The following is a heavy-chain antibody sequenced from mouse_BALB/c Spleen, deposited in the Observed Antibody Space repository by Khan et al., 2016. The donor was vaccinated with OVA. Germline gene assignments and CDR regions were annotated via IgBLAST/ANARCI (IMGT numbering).Heavy chain of an antibody. J-gene: IGHJ4*01. CDR3: GYSFPLCAMDY. CDR1: GFNIKDTY. D-gene: IGHD1-2*01. Sequence: VQLQQSGAELMKPGASVKLSCTVSGFNIKDTYMHWVKQRLEQGLEWIGRIDPANGNTKYAPKFQGMATMTADTSSTTAYLKFSSLSSDDTAVFYSGYSFPLCAMDYWTQGTSATVSS. V-gene: IGHV14-3*02. CDR2: IDPANGNT.